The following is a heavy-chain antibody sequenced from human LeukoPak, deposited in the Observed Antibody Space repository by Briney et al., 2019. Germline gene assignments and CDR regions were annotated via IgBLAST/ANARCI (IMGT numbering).Heavy chain of an antibody. J-gene: IGHJ4*02. V-gene: IGHV4-59*08. D-gene: IGHD5-12*01. CDR2: IYYSGST. Sequence: PSETLSLTCTVSGGSISSYYWSWIRQPPGKGLEWIGYIYYSGSTNYNPSLKSRVTISVDTSKNQFSLKLSSVTAADTAVYYCARQGGGYDSGLDYWGQGTLVTVSS. CDR3: ARQGGGYDSGLDY. CDR1: GGSISSYY.